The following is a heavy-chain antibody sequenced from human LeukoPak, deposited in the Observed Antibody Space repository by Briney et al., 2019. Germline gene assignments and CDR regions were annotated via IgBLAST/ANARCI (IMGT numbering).Heavy chain of an antibody. J-gene: IGHJ5*02. Sequence: PGGSLRLSCAASGFIFSSYTMSWVRQAPGKGLEWVSTVGGSASGTFYADSVKGRFTISRDNSKNTLYLQMNSLRAEDTAVYFCAKGGDGRYYSRADPWGQGTLVTVSS. CDR1: GFIFSSYT. D-gene: IGHD2-21*01. CDR2: VGGSASGT. V-gene: IGHV3-23*01. CDR3: AKGGDGRYYSRADP.